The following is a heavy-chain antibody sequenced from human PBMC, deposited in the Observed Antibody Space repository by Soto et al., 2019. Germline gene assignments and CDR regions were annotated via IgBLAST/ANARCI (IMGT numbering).Heavy chain of an antibody. CDR3: ARFSNNWFQTEGMDV. CDR2: IDASGNT. J-gene: IGHJ6*02. V-gene: IGHV4-4*07. CDR1: VDSITTYY. Sequence: SETLSLTCTVSVDSITTYYWNWIRQPAGKGLEWIGRIDASGNTNYNPSLNSRVTLSVDTSKKQFSLKLTSVTAADTAVYYCARFSNNWFQTEGMDVWGQGTTVTVSS. D-gene: IGHD1-1*01.